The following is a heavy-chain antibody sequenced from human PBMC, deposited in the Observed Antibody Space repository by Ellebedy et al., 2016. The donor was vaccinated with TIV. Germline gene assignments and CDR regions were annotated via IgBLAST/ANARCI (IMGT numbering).Heavy chain of an antibody. D-gene: IGHD3-10*01. CDR2: SNHDGST. CDR1: GGSFNGFF. CDR3: ARGDSYYGSLKMDV. J-gene: IGHJ6*02. V-gene: IGHV4-34*01. Sequence: MPSETLSLTCAVHGGSFNGFFWNWIRLPPRKGLELIGESNHDGSTNYNPSLRSRVIVSVDTSKNQISLKMSSVSAADTAKYYCARGDSYYGSLKMDVWGQGTTVTDSS.